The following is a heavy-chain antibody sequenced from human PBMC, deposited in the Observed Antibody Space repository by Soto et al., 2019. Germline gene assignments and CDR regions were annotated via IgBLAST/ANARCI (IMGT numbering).Heavy chain of an antibody. CDR3: ATLPPRIEVTVLPIPT. Sequence: SETLSLTCAVYGGSFRGYYWSWIRQPPGKGLEWIGEINHSGNTNYNPSLKSRVTISVDKSNNQFSLTLKYVTAADTAVYYCATLPPRIEVTVLPIPTWGQGTLVTV. CDR2: INHSGNT. J-gene: IGHJ5*02. V-gene: IGHV4-34*01. CDR1: GGSFRGYY. D-gene: IGHD2-15*01.